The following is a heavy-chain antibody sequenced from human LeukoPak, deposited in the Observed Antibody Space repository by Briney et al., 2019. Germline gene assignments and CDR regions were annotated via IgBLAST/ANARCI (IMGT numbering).Heavy chain of an antibody. CDR3: SRGEIDGPDFDY. D-gene: IGHD2/OR15-2a*01. J-gene: IGHJ4*02. Sequence: VASVKVSCKASGYIFTGYYMHWVRQAPGQGLEWMGWINPNSGGTNYAQKFQGRVTMTRDTSISTAYMELSRLTSDDTAVYYCSRGEIDGPDFDYWGQGTLVTVSS. CDR1: GYIFTGYY. V-gene: IGHV1-2*02. CDR2: INPNSGGT.